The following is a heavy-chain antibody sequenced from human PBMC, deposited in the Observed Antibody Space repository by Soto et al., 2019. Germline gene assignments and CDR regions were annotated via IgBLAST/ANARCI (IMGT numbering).Heavy chain of an antibody. CDR3: ARGHLGITTTGTWYDFDY. J-gene: IGHJ4*02. V-gene: IGHV4-59*01. CDR2: IYYSGRT. Sequence: QVQLQESGPRLVKPSETLSLTCTVSGDSISSYYWTWIRQPPGKGLEYIGYIYYSGRTYYNPSLKSRVTISVDTSKNQFSLKLSSGTAADTAVYYCARGHLGITTTGTWYDFDYWGQGTLVTVSS. CDR1: GDSISSYY. D-gene: IGHD2-15*01.